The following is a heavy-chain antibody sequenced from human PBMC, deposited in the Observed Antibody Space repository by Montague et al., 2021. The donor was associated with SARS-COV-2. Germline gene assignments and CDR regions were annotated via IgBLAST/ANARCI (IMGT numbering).Heavy chain of an antibody. CDR2: ISLGGRT. CDR1: GGSISDNNW. J-gene: IGHJ5*02. D-gene: IGHD1-26*01. Sequence: SETLSLTCGVSGGSISDNNWWSWVRQSPETGLEWIGEISLGGRTDYNPSLKSRVTISLDKSKNQFSLTLTSVTAADTAVYYCARDIWEPEVRSRGWFDPWGQGILVPVPS. V-gene: IGHV4-4*02. CDR3: ARDIWEPEVRSRGWFDP.